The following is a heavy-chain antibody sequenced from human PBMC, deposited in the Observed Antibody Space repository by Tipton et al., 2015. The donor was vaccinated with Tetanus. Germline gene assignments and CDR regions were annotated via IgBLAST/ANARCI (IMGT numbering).Heavy chain of an antibody. CDR3: AKVFHGTWYYFDT. V-gene: IGHV3-30*07. CDR1: GFSFSDYG. J-gene: IGHJ4*02. CDR2: MSFDGSSE. D-gene: IGHD2/OR15-2a*01. Sequence: SLRLSCAASGFSFSDYGMHWVRQAPGKGLELVAGMSFDGSSESYADSVRGRFTISRDNSKDTLYLQMNGLRAEDTAVYYCAKVFHGTWYYFDTWGQGTLVTVSS.